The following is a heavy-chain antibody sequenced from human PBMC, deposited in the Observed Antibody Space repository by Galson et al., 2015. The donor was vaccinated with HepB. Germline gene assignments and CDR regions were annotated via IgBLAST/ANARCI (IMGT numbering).Heavy chain of an antibody. CDR2: TYYRSKWYN. J-gene: IGHJ6*02. CDR1: GDSVSRNSAA. D-gene: IGHD6-19*01. V-gene: IGHV6-1*01. Sequence: CAISGDSVSRNSAAWNWIRQSPSRGLEWLGRTYYRSKWYNDYALSVKSRITIKPDTSKNQFSLQLNSVTPEDTAVYYCVREQWLVRDYYYGLDVWGQGTTVTVSS. CDR3: VREQWLVRDYYYGLDV.